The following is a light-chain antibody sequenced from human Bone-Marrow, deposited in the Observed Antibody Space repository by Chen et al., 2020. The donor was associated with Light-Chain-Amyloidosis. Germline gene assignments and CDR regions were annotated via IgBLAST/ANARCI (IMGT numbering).Light chain of an antibody. CDR2: QVS. CDR1: ALAKQY. V-gene: IGLV3-25*03. CDR3: QSADISNVV. Sequence: SFELTQPPSVSVSPGQTARITCSGDALAKQYAYWFQQRPGQAPILLIYQVSERPSGIPERFSGSSSGTTVTLTITGVQAEDEADYFCQSADISNVVFGGGTKLTVL. J-gene: IGLJ2*01.